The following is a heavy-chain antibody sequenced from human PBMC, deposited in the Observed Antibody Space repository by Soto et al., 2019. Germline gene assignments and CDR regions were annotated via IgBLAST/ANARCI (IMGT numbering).Heavy chain of an antibody. CDR1: GFSFNNYA. J-gene: IGHJ4*02. Sequence: PGGSLRLSCAVSGFSFNNYAMNWVRQAPGKVLEWVSSISGGGTGTYSADAVKGRFTISSDKSRNTVYLQMSSLRAEDTAVYYCAKGHYYDDVGNWVANQAFDSWGQGSLVTSPQ. CDR3: AKGHYYDDVGNWVANQAFDS. V-gene: IGHV3-23*01. D-gene: IGHD3-16*01. CDR2: ISGGGTGT.